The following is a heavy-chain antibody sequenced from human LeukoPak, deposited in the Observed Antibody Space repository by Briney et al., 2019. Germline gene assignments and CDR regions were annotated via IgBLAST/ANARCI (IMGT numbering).Heavy chain of an antibody. CDR1: GFTFDDYA. CDR3: AKGASAMVREVFDY. CDR2: ISWNSGSI. V-gene: IGHV3-9*01. D-gene: IGHD5-18*01. J-gene: IGHJ4*02. Sequence: GGSLRLSCAASGFTFDDYAMHWVRQAPGKGLEWVSGISWNSGSIGYADSVKGRFTISRDNAKNSLYLQMSSLRAEDTALYYCAKGASAMVREVFDYWGQGTLVTVSS.